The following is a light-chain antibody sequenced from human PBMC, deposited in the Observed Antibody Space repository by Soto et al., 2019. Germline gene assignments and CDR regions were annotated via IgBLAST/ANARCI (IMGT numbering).Light chain of an antibody. CDR3: SSYTTSSTLG. CDR2: GVT. V-gene: IGLV2-14*01. CDR1: SSDIGAYNY. J-gene: IGLJ2*01. Sequence: QSALTQPASVSGSPGQSITISCTGTSSDIGAYNYVSWYQQHPGKAPKLMIYGVTNRPSGVSNCFSGSKSGNTASLTISGLQAEDEADYYCSSYTTSSTLGFGGGTQLTVL.